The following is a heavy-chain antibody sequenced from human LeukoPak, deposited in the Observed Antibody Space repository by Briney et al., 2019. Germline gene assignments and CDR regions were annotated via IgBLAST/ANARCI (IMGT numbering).Heavy chain of an antibody. CDR2: IHYSGST. CDR3: ARGTYYYDSSGYYFDY. J-gene: IGHJ4*02. V-gene: IGHV4-59*01. Sequence: SETLSLTCTVSGGSITNYYWSWIRQPPGKGLEWIGYIHYSGSTKYKSSLKSRVTISVDTSKNQFSLKLNSVTAADTAVYYCARGTYYYDSSGYYFDYWGQGTLVTVSS. CDR1: GGSITNYY. D-gene: IGHD3-22*01.